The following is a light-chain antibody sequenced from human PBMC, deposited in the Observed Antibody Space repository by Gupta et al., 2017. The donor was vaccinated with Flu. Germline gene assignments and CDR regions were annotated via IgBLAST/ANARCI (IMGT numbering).Light chain of an antibody. Sequence: EVILTQSPATLSLSPGEIATLSCWASQTVGNYLAWYQQKVGQAPRLLIYDAVTRASGIPARFSGSGSATEFTLAVRSLEPEDFAFYYCQHLLNCPTTFGQGTKVE. V-gene: IGKV3-11*01. J-gene: IGKJ1*01. CDR3: QHLLNCPTT. CDR2: DAV. CDR1: QTVGNY.